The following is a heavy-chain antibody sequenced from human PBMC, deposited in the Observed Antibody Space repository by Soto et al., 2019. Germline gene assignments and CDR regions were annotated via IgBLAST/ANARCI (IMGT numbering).Heavy chain of an antibody. D-gene: IGHD2-21*01. Sequence: QVQLVQSGAEVKTPGASVKVSCKASGYTFATYDINWVRQAPGQGLEWMGWMNPNRGNTGYAQKFQGRLTMTRDTALSVAHMELSSLRNEDTAVYYCARSDGYNFNWLDSWGQRTLVTVSA. J-gene: IGHJ5*01. CDR2: MNPNRGNT. V-gene: IGHV1-8*01. CDR1: GYTFATYD. CDR3: ARSDGYNFNWLDS.